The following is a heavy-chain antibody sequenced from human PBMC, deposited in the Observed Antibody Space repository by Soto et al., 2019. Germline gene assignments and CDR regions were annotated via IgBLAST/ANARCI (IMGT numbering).Heavy chain of an antibody. CDR2: IYYSGST. Sequence: SETLSLTCTVSGGSISSSSYYWGWIRQPPGKGLEWIGSIYYSGSTYYNPSLKSRVTISVDTSKNQFSLKLSSVTAADTAVYYCANVLAGDSSGYYYPEYWGQGTLVTVSS. CDR3: ANVLAGDSSGYYYPEY. V-gene: IGHV4-39*01. CDR1: GGSISSSSYY. J-gene: IGHJ4*02. D-gene: IGHD3-22*01.